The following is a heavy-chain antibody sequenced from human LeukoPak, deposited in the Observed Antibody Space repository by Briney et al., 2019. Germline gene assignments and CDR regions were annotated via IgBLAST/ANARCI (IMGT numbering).Heavy chain of an antibody. V-gene: IGHV3-33*01. Sequence: GGSLRLSCAASGFTFSSYGMHWVRQAPGKGLEWVAVIWYDGSNKYYADSVKGRFTISRDNSKNSLYLQMNSLRAEDTAVYYCARDGGTYSSGWYIYGMDVWGQGTTVTVSS. J-gene: IGHJ6*02. CDR1: GFTFSSYG. D-gene: IGHD6-19*01. CDR3: ARDGGTYSSGWYIYGMDV. CDR2: IWYDGSNK.